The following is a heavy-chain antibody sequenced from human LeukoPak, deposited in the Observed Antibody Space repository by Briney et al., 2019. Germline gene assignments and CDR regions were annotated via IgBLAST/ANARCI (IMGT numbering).Heavy chain of an antibody. CDR3: ARGQYYYDSSGYYQTSRAFDI. V-gene: IGHV3-66*01. CDR1: GFTVSSNY. Sequence: GGSLRLSCAASGFTVSSNYMSWVRQAPGKGLEWVSVIYSGSSTYYADSVKGRFTISRDNSKNTLYLQMNSLRAEDTAVYYCARGQYYYDSSGYYQTSRAFDIWGQGTMVTVSS. CDR2: IYSGSST. D-gene: IGHD3-22*01. J-gene: IGHJ3*02.